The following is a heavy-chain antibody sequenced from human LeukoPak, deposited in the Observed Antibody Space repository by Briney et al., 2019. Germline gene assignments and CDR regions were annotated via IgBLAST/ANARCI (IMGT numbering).Heavy chain of an antibody. CDR2: ISSGSSYI. CDR1: GFTFSSYA. CDR3: ARDMRWLDNAYYFDS. D-gene: IGHD5-24*01. Sequence: GGSLRLSCAASGFTFSSYAMSWVRQAPGKGLEWVSSISSGSSYIYYADSLKGRFTISRDNAKYSLFLQMNSLRVEDTAVYYCARDMRWLDNAYYFDSWGQGTLVTVSS. V-gene: IGHV3-21*01. J-gene: IGHJ4*02.